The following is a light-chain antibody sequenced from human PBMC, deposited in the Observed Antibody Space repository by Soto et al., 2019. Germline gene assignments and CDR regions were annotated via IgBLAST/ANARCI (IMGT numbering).Light chain of an antibody. Sequence: DIQKKESISRLSASVGARVTITXXASQSIGYWLAWYQQKPGKAPNLLIYAASTLETGVPSRFSGSGYGTEFTLTIASLQPDDSASYYCQQYNSFSKTFGRGTKVDIK. V-gene: IGKV1-5*01. CDR1: QSIGYW. J-gene: IGKJ1*01. CDR2: AAS. CDR3: QQYNSFSKT.